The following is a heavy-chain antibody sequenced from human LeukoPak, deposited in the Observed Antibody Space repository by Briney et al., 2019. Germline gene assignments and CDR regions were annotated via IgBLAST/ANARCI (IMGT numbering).Heavy chain of an antibody. CDR2: IKHDGREK. V-gene: IGHV3-7*04. J-gene: IGHJ4*02. D-gene: IGHD6-19*01. CDR1: DLPFIGCW. CDR3: VGGRGWLPDC. Sequence: PGGSLRLSCPPPDLPFIGCWLNWVRQVPGKGLEWVAIIKHDGREKYYVDSVRGRFTISRDNAKNSLYLRRSSLSAEDTAVYYCVGGRGWLPDCGGQGTLGTVS.